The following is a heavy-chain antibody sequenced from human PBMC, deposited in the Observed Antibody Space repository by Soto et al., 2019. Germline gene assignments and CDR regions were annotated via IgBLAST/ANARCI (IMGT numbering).Heavy chain of an antibody. D-gene: IGHD3-16*01. CDR1: GGSISNYY. CDR3: ARRDDYVLDY. CDR2: IYYSGST. J-gene: IGHJ4*02. Sequence: QVQLQESGPGLVKPSETLSLTCTVSGGSISNYYWTWIRQPPGKGLEWIGYIYYSGSTSYNPSLKSRVTMSVDTSKNQFSLKLSSVTAADTAVYYCARRDDYVLDYWGQGSLVTVSS. V-gene: IGHV4-59*08.